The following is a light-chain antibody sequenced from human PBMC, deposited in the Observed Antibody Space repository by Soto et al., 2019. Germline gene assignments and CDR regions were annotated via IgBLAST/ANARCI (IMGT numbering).Light chain of an antibody. Sequence: QLTHSPSFLSASVGDRVTITCRASQGISNYLAWYQQKAGRAPKLLIYAASTLQSGVPSRFSGSGSGTEFTLTISSLQPEDFATYYCQQVNSYPITFGQGTRLEIK. J-gene: IGKJ5*01. V-gene: IGKV1-9*01. CDR1: QGISNY. CDR3: QQVNSYPIT. CDR2: AAS.